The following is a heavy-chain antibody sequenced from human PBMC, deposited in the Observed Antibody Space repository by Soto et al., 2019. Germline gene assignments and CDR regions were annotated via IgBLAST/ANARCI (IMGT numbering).Heavy chain of an antibody. CDR1: GGSISSGGYY. V-gene: IGHV4-31*03. Sequence: SETLSLTCTVSGGSISSGGYYWSWIRQHPGKGLEWIGYIYYSGSTYYNPSLKSRVTISVDTSKNQFSLKLSSVTAADTAVYYCARDYGLIVGSVVRGETAFDIWGQGTMVTVSS. CDR2: IYYSGST. CDR3: ARDYGLIVGSVVRGETAFDI. J-gene: IGHJ3*02. D-gene: IGHD3-10*01.